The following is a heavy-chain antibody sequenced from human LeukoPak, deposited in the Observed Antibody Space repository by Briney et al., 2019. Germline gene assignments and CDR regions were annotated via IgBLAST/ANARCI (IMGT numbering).Heavy chain of an antibody. V-gene: IGHV3-48*01. CDR3: AREGGRGYYYDSSGYWRYFDY. Sequence: PGGSLRLSCAASGFTFSSYSMNWVRQAPGKGLEWVSYISSSSSTIYYADSVKGRFTISRDNVKNSLYLQMNSLRAEDTAVYYCAREGGRGYYYDSSGYWRYFDYWGQGTLVTVSS. CDR2: ISSSSSTI. J-gene: IGHJ4*02. CDR1: GFTFSSYS. D-gene: IGHD3-22*01.